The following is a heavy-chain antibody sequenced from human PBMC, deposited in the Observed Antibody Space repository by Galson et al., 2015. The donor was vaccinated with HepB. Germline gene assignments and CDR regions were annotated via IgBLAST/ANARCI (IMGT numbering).Heavy chain of an antibody. V-gene: IGHV3-23*01. CDR2: ISGSGGST. CDR1: GFTFSSYA. J-gene: IGHJ4*02. Sequence: SLRLSCAASGFTFSSYAMSWVRQAPGKGLEWDSAISGSGGSTYYADSVKGRFTISRDNSKNTLYLRMNSLRAEDTAVYYCAKGQRGEIRSTSSVGFDYWDQGTLVTVSS. CDR3: AKGQRGEIRSTSSVGFDY. D-gene: IGHD2-2*01.